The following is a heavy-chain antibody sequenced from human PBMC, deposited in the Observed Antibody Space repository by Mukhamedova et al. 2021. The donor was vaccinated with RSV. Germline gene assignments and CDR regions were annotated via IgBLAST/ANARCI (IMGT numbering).Heavy chain of an antibody. J-gene: IGHJ4*02. D-gene: IGHD3-22*01. Sequence: SLKSRVTISVDTSKNQFSLKLSSVTAADTAVYYCARVTLYGKLTYYYDSSGYYGYWGQGTLVTVSS. V-gene: IGHV4-30-2*04. CDR3: ARVTLYGKLTYYYDSSGYYGY.